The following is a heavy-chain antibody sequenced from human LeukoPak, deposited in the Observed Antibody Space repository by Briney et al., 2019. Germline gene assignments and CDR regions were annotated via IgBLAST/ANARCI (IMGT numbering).Heavy chain of an antibody. CDR1: GASISSYY. CDR2: IYYAGST. J-gene: IGHJ4*02. Sequence: SQTLSLTCTLSGASISSYYSGCIRQHPVNGLEWIGYIYYAGSTTYNPSLKSRINISADTSKNQFSLKLKSVTAADTAIYYCARSGLYYPGSGSFDYWGQGALVTVSS. CDR3: ARSGLYYPGSGSFDY. V-gene: IGHV4-59*12. D-gene: IGHD3-10*01.